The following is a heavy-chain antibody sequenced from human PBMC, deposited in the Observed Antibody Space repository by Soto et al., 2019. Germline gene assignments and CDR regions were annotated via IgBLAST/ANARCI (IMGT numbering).Heavy chain of an antibody. J-gene: IGHJ4*02. CDR3: ARQIYDSDTGPNFQYYFDS. D-gene: IGHD3-22*01. V-gene: IGHV5-51*01. CDR1: GYNFATYW. CDR2: IYPGDSDA. Sequence: GESLKISCQASGYNFATYWIAWVRQMSGKGLEYMGIIYPGDSDASYSPSFQGHVTISATKSITTVFLHWSSLRASDTAMYYCARQIYDSDTGPNFQYYFDSWGQGTPVTVSS.